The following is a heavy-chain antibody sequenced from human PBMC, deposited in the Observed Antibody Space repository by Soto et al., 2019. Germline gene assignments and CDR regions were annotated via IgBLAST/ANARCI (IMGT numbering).Heavy chain of an antibody. CDR1: GYTFTSYG. Sequence: ASVKVTCKASGYTFTSYGISWVRQAPAQGPEWMGWISAYNGIANYAQKFQGRVTITAEKSTSTAYMELSSLRSADTAVYYCAYRLRYFGWPPDYWGQGTLVTVSS. J-gene: IGHJ4*02. CDR2: ISAYNGIA. V-gene: IGHV1-18*01. CDR3: AYRLRYFGWPPDY. D-gene: IGHD3-9*01.